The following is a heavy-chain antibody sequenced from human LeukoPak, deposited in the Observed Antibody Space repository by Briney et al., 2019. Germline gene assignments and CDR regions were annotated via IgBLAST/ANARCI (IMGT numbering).Heavy chain of an antibody. J-gene: IGHJ4*02. CDR3: ARGSGTTGFDY. Sequence: PSETLSLTCAVYGGSFSGYYWSWIRQPPGKGLEWIGEINHSGRTNYNPSPTSRVTISVDTSKNQYSLKLSSVTAADTAVYYCARGSGTTGFDYWGQGTLVTVSS. D-gene: IGHD1-7*01. CDR1: GGSFSGYY. V-gene: IGHV4-34*01. CDR2: INHSGRT.